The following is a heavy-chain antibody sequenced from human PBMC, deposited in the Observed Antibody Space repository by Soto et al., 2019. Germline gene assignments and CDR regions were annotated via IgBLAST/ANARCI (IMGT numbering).Heavy chain of an antibody. CDR2: IYSGGGT. CDR3: ARDGKIGNYYFYMDV. J-gene: IGHJ6*03. D-gene: IGHD1-26*01. V-gene: IGHV3-66*01. CDR1: GFTVSSSY. Sequence: EVQLVESGGGLVQPGGSLRLSCVASGFTVSSSYMSWVRQAAGKGLEWVSLIYSGGGTDYADSVKGRFTISRDNPKNTLYLQMTGLRAEDTAVYYCARDGKIGNYYFYMDVWGKGTTVTVSS.